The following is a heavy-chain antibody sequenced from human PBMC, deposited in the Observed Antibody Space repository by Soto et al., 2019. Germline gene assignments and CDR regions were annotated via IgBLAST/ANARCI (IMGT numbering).Heavy chain of an antibody. J-gene: IGHJ5*02. CDR2: INHSGST. CDR1: GGSFSGYY. D-gene: IGHD2-21*01. Sequence: PSETLSLTCAVYGGSFSGYYWSWIRQPPGKGLEWIGEINHSGSTYYNPSLKSRVTISVDTSKNEFSLKLRSVTAADTAVYYCARQPTTGDTDVWFDPWGQGTLVTVSS. CDR3: ARQPTTGDTDVWFDP. V-gene: IGHV4-34*01.